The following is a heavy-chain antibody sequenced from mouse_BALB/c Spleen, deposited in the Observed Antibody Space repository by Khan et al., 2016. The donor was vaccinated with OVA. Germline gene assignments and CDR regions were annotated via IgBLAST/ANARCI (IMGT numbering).Heavy chain of an antibody. V-gene: IGHV2-6-7*01. D-gene: IGHD2-10*01. CDR1: GFSLTGYG. Sequence: QIQLVQSGPGLVAPSQSLSITCTVSGFSLTGYGVNWVRQPPGKGLEWLGMIWGDGSTDYNSVIKSRLSISKDNYKSPVFLKMNSQQTDDTARYYCARAYYGNYREAMDYWGQGTSVTVSS. CDR2: IWGDGST. CDR3: ARAYYGNYREAMDY. J-gene: IGHJ4*01.